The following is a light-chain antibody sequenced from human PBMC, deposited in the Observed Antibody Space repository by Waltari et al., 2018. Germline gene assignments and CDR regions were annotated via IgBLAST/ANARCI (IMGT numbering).Light chain of an antibody. CDR2: GAS. CDR1: QTIFMF. CDR3: QESFTSPRT. J-gene: IGKJ1*01. Sequence: DIQMTQSPASLSASLGDRVPITCRASQTIFMFLNWYQQRPGKAPNLLIYGASNLLSGVPSRFSGSGSGTDFTLTISSLQTEDVATYYCQESFTSPRTFGPGTKVEI. V-gene: IGKV1-39*01.